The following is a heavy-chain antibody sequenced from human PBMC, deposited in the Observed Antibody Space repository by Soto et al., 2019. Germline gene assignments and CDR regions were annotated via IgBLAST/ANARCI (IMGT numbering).Heavy chain of an antibody. CDR1: GFTFSSYA. D-gene: IGHD3-16*02. J-gene: IGHJ3*02. CDR2: ISGSGGST. CDR3: AKGGQMAYYDYVWGSYRDTSRDLDAFDI. V-gene: IGHV3-23*01. Sequence: GGSLRLSCAASGFTFSSYAMSWVRQAPGKGLEWVSAISGSGGSTYYADSVKGRFTISRDNSKNTLYLQMNSLRAEDTAVYYCAKGGQMAYYDYVWGSYRDTSRDLDAFDIWGQGTMVTVSS.